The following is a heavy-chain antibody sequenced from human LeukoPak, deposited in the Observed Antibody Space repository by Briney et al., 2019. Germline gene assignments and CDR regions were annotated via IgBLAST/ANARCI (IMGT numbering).Heavy chain of an antibody. CDR2: IYYSGST. CDR1: GGSISSSSYY. J-gene: IGHJ4*02. Sequence: SETLSLTCTVSGGSISSSSYYWGWIRQPPGKGLEWIGSIYYSGSTYYNPSLKSRVTISVDTFKNQFSLKLSSVTAADTAVYYCARGDSSWYYNFDYWGQGTLVTVSS. CDR3: ARGDSSWYYNFDY. V-gene: IGHV4-39*07. D-gene: IGHD6-13*01.